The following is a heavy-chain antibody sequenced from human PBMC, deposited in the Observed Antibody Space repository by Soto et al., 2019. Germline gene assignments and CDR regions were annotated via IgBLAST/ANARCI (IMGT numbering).Heavy chain of an antibody. V-gene: IGHV4-59*01. D-gene: IGHD4-4*01. CDR1: GGSISSYY. CDR2: IYYSGST. Sequence: SETLSLTCTVSGGSISSYYWSWIRQPPGKGLEWIGYIYYSGSTNYNPSLKSRVTISVDTSKNQFSLKLSSVTAADTAVYYCARLLNPYSNHAFHYWGQGTLVTVSS. CDR3: ARLLNPYSNHAFHY. J-gene: IGHJ4*02.